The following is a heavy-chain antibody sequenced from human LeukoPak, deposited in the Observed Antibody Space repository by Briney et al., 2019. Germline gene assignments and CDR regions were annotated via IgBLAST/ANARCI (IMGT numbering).Heavy chain of an antibody. Sequence: GGSLRLSCAASGFTFSSNYMTWVRQAPGKGLGWVANVKPDGRDKHYVDSVEGRFTISKDNAKNSLYLQMNSLRVEDTAVYYCLQRGFDYWGQGALVTVSS. J-gene: IGHJ4*02. CDR3: LQRGFDY. CDR2: VKPDGRDK. D-gene: IGHD3-16*01. V-gene: IGHV3-7*01. CDR1: GFTFSSNY.